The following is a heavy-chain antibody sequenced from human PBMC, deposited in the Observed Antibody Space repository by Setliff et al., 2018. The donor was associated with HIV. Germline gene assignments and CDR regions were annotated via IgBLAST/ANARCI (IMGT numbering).Heavy chain of an antibody. J-gene: IGHJ4*02. CDR3: ARGGSNSWSPFDY. D-gene: IGHD6-13*01. Sequence: QPSETLSLTCAVSGYSISSGYYWGWIRQPPGKGLVWVSRINSDGSSTTYADSVKGRFTISRDNAKNTLYLQMNSLRAEDTAVYYCARGGSNSWSPFDYWGQGTLVTVSS. CDR1: GYSISSGYY. V-gene: IGHV3-74*01. CDR2: INSDGSST.